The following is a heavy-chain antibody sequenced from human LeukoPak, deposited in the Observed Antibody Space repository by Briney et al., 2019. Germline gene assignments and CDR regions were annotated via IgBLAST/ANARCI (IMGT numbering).Heavy chain of an antibody. J-gene: IGHJ4*02. CDR2: IKQDGSEK. D-gene: IGHD3-22*01. CDR3: ARDHMYCYDSSGCFDY. Sequence: GGSLRLSCAASGFIFSSYWMSWVRQAPGKGVGWVANIKQDGSEKYYVDSVKGRFTISRDNAKNSLYLQMNSLRAEDTAVYYCARDHMYCYDSSGCFDYWGQGTLVTVSS. CDR1: GFIFSSYW. V-gene: IGHV3-7*01.